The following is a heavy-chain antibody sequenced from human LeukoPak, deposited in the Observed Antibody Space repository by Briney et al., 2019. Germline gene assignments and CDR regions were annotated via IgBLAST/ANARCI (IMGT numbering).Heavy chain of an antibody. CDR2: IKQDGSEK. CDR1: GFTFSSYW. Sequence: GGSLRLSCAASGFTFSSYWMSWVRQAPGKGLEWVANIKQDGSEKYYVDSVKGRFTISRDNAKNSLYLQMNSLRAEDTAVYYCASPGYCSSTSCAPYYYGMDVWGQGTTVTVSS. J-gene: IGHJ6*02. V-gene: IGHV3-7*01. D-gene: IGHD2-2*01. CDR3: ASPGYCSSTSCAPYYYGMDV.